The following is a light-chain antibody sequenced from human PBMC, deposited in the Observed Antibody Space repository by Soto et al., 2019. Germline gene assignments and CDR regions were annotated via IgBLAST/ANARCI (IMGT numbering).Light chain of an antibody. CDR2: GNT. CDR1: SSNIGAGYD. CDR3: QSHDSSLNSWV. J-gene: IGLJ3*02. Sequence: QSVLTQPPSMSGXXXXXXXXSCTGSSSNIGAGYDVHWYQLLPGTAPKLLIYGNTNRPSGVPDRFSGSKSGTSASLAITGLRAEDEADYYCQSHDSSLNSWVFGGGTQLTVL. V-gene: IGLV1-40*01.